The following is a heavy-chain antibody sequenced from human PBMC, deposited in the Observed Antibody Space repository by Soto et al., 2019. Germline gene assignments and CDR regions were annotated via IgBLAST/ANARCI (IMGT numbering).Heavy chain of an antibody. CDR1: GGSFSGYY. V-gene: IGHV4-34*01. CDR3: ARWALDTIFGVHIGDIDY. D-gene: IGHD3-3*01. Sequence: PSETLSLTCAVYGGSFSGYYWSWIRQPPGKGLEWIGEINHSGSTNYNPSLKSRVTISVDTSKNQFSLKLSSVTAADTAVYYCARWALDTIFGVHIGDIDYWGQGTLVTSPQ. CDR2: INHSGST. J-gene: IGHJ4*02.